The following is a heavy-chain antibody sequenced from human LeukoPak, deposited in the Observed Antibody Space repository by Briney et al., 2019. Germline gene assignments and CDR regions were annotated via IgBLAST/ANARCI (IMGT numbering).Heavy chain of an antibody. CDR2: IWYDGSNK. CDR1: GFTFRSYG. D-gene: IGHD1-20*01. Sequence: GRSLRLSCAASGFTFRSYGMHWVRQTPGKGLEWVAGIWYDGSNKYNVDSVTGRFTISRDNSNNTLFLQLDSLRAEDTAVYYCTRDRNWYFDSWGQGTLVTVSS. J-gene: IGHJ4*02. V-gene: IGHV3-33*01. CDR3: TRDRNWYFDS.